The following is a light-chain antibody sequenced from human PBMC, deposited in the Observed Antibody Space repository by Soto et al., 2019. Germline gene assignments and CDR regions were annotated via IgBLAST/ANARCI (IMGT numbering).Light chain of an antibody. CDR1: QSISTG. Sequence: DIQMTQSPSTLSASVGDRVTITCRASQSISTGLAWYQQRPREAPKLLMYGASSLESGVPSRFSGSGSGTEFTLTISSLQPTDFATYYCHQYATSSPTFGQGTKLEIK. J-gene: IGKJ2*01. CDR3: HQYATSSPT. V-gene: IGKV1-5*01. CDR2: GAS.